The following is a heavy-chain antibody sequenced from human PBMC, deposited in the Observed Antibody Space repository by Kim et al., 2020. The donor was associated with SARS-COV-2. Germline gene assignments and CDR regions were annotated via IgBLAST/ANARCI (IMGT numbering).Heavy chain of an antibody. Sequence: GGSLRLSCGASGFTFSDSAMHWVRQAPGKGLEWVAVISYDGSNKYYADSVKGRFTISRDNSKNTLYLQMNSLRAEDTAVYYCAKAGTIGVYYRYCSGGSCYADDWFDPWGQGTLVTVSS. D-gene: IGHD2-15*01. CDR1: GFTFSDSA. CDR3: AKAGTIGVYYRYCSGGSCYADDWFDP. J-gene: IGHJ5*02. V-gene: IGHV3-30*04. CDR2: ISYDGSNK.